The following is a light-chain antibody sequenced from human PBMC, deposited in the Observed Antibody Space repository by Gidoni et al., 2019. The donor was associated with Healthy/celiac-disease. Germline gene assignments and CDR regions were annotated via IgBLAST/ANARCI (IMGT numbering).Light chain of an antibody. J-gene: IGKJ1*01. CDR2: AAS. Sequence: AIRITQSPSSLSASTGDRVTITCRASQGISSYLAWYQQRPGKAPKLLIYAASTLQSGVPSRFSGSGSGTDFTLTLSGLQSEDFATYDCQQYYSYPXTFGQGTKVEIK. CDR3: QQYYSYPXT. V-gene: IGKV1-8*01. CDR1: QGISSY.